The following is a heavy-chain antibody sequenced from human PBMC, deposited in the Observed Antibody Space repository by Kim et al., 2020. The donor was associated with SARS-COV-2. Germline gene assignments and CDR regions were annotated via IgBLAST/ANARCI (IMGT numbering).Heavy chain of an antibody. CDR3: ARVGSDYGDYYFDY. V-gene: IGHV5-51*01. J-gene: IGHJ4*02. D-gene: IGHD4-17*01. Sequence: TPSVQGQVHISADKSISTAYLQWSSLKASDTAMYYCARVGSDYGDYYFDYWGQGTLVTVSS.